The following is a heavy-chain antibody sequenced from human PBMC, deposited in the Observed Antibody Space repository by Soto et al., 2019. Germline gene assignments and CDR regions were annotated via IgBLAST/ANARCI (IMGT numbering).Heavy chain of an antibody. V-gene: IGHV3-23*01. J-gene: IGHJ4*02. CDR3: AKGRSYSGYFDY. CDR1: GITFSRYA. Sequence: GSLILSCASSGITFSRYAMSWVRQAPGKGLDWVSAISGSGGSTDYADSVKGRFTISRDNSKNTLYLQMNSLRAEDTAVYYCAKGRSYSGYFDYWGQGTLVTVSS. D-gene: IGHD1-26*01. CDR2: ISGSGGST.